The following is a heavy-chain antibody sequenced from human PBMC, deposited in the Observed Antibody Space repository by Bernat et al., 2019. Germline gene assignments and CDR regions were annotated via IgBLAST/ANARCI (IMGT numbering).Heavy chain of an antibody. CDR1: GFTFSSYG. J-gene: IGHJ4*02. CDR3: TGDFDY. Sequence: QVQLVESGGGVVQPGRSLRLSCAASGFTFSSYGMHWVRQAPGKGLEWVAVISYDGSNKYYADSVKGRFTISRDNSKNTLYLQMISLRAEDTAVYYCTGDFDYWGQGTLVTVSS. V-gene: IGHV3-30*03. CDR2: ISYDGSNK.